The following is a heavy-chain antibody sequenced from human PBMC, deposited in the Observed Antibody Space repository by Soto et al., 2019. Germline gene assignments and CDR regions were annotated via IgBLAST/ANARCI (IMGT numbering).Heavy chain of an antibody. J-gene: IGHJ4*02. CDR2: IDPSDSYT. D-gene: IGHD3-22*01. CDR1: GYSFTSYW. V-gene: IGHV5-10-1*01. Sequence: PGESLKISCKGSGYSFTSYWISWVRQMPGKGLEWMGRIDPSDSYTNYSPSFQGHVTISADKSISTAYLQWSSLKASDTAMYYCARNVYCDSSGYYYRFDYWGQGTLVTVSS. CDR3: ARNVYCDSSGYYYRFDY.